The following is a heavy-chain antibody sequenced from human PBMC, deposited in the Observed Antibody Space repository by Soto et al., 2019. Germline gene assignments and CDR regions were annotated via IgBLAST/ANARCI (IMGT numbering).Heavy chain of an antibody. D-gene: IGHD2-21*02. J-gene: IGHJ6*02. CDR2: LYNTGST. V-gene: IGHV4-59*01. CDR3: ARDLWGYCGTDCYPLDV. Sequence: SEMQSLTWRVSDGSIVSFDWSWIRKPPGKGLEWIGYLYNTGSTIYNPSLKSRVTISVDTSKNQFSLKLNSLTAADTAVYYCARDLWGYCGTDCYPLDVWGQGTTVTSP. CDR1: DGSIVSFD.